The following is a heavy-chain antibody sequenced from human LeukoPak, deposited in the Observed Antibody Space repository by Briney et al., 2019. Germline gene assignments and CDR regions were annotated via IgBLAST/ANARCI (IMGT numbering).Heavy chain of an antibody. CDR2: IDPSDSYT. Sequence: GESLKISCKGSGYSFTNYWINWVRQMPGKGLEWMGRIDPSDSYTNYSPSFQGHVTISTDKSINTAYVQWSSLKASDTAMYYCAKSSGNNPLDCWGQGTLVTVSS. J-gene: IGHJ4*02. CDR3: AKSSGNNPLDC. V-gene: IGHV5-10-1*01. CDR1: GYSFTNYW. D-gene: IGHD1-14*01.